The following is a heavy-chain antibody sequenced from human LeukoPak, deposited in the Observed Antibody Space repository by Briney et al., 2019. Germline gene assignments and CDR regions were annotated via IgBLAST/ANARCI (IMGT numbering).Heavy chain of an antibody. CDR1: GGSISSYY. D-gene: IGHD3-16*01. J-gene: IGHJ1*01. Sequence: SETLSLTCTVSGGSISSYYWSWIRQPPGKGLEWIGYIYYSGSTNYNPSLKSRVTISVDTSKNQFSLKLRSVTAADTAIYYCARDPRVLTSQHWGQGTLVTVSS. CDR2: IYYSGST. CDR3: ARDPRVLTSQH. V-gene: IGHV4-59*12.